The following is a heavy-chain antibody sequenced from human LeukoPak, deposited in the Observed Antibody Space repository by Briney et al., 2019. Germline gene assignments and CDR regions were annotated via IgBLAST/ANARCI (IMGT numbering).Heavy chain of an antibody. V-gene: IGHV4-34*01. CDR3: ARVTGYMIEDYFDY. CDR1: GGSFSAYY. Sequence: SETLSLTCAVYGGSFSAYYWSWIRQPPGKGLEWIGEINHSASTNYNPSLKSRLTMSVDTSKNQFSLKLRSVTAADTAVYYCARVTGYMIEDYFDYWGQGTLVTVSS. CDR2: INHSAST. D-gene: IGHD3-22*01. J-gene: IGHJ4*02.